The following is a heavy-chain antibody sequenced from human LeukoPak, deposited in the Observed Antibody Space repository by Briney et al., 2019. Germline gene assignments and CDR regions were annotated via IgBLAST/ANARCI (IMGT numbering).Heavy chain of an antibody. CDR1: GGSISSSSYY. D-gene: IGHD6-19*01. Sequence: SETLSLTCTVSGGSISSSSYYWGWIRQPPGKGLEWIGSIYYSGSTYYNPSVKSRVTISVDTSKNQFSLKLSSVTAADTAVYYCARDGSSVADNAFDIWGQGTMVTVSS. J-gene: IGHJ3*02. CDR2: IYYSGST. CDR3: ARDGSSVADNAFDI. V-gene: IGHV4-39*02.